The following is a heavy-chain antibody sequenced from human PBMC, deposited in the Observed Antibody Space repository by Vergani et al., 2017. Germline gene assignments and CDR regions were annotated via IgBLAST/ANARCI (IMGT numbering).Heavy chain of an antibody. CDR1: GFTFNNYD. D-gene: IGHD3-3*01. V-gene: IGHV3-13*01. CDR3: ARGGSAIFTMAYMDV. Sequence: EVQLVESGGGLVQPGGSLRLSCAASGFTFNNYDMHWVRQLPGKSLEWVSAIGTAGDTYYRDSVQGRFTISRENAKNSLFLQLNSLRDGDTAVYFCARGGSAIFTMAYMDVWCTGGAVTVSS. J-gene: IGHJ6*03. CDR2: IGTAGDT.